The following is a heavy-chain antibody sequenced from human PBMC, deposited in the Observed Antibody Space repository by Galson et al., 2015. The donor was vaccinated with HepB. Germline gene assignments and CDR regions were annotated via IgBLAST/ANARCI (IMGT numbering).Heavy chain of an antibody. V-gene: IGHV3-21*01. CDR2: ISSSSSYI. D-gene: IGHD4-17*01. CDR3: ARTAEGGYGDQAPRWVYYYYYYMDV. J-gene: IGHJ6*03. CDR1: GFTVSSNY. Sequence: SLRLSCAASGFTVSSNYMSWVRQAPGKGLEWVSSISSSSSYIYYADSVKGRFTISRDNAKNSLYLQMNSLRAEDTAVYYCARTAEGGYGDQAPRWVYYYYYYMDVWGKGTTVTVSS.